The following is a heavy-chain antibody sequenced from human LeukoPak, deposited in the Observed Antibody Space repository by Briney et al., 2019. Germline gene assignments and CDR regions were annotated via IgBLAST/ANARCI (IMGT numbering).Heavy chain of an antibody. Sequence: SETLSLTCTVSGYSISSGYYWGWIRQPPGKGLEWIGSIYHSGSTYYNPSLKSRVTISVDTSKNQFSLKLISVTAADTAVYYCASRKLGNDYWGQGTLVTVSS. CDR2: IYHSGST. D-gene: IGHD7-27*01. V-gene: IGHV4-38-2*02. J-gene: IGHJ4*02. CDR1: GYSISSGYY. CDR3: ASRKLGNDY.